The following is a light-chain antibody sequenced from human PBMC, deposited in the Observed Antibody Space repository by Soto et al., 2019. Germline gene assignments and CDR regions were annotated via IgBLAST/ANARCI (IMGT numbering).Light chain of an antibody. CDR1: RSVSSY. CDR3: QQRSNWPIT. J-gene: IGKJ5*01. CDR2: DAS. V-gene: IGKV3-11*01. Sequence: EIVLTKSPATLSLSPGESATLSCRATRSVSSYLAWYQQNPGQAPRLLIYDASSRPTDIPARFSGSGSGTDFTLTISSLEPEDFALYYCQQRSNWPITFGQGTRLEIK.